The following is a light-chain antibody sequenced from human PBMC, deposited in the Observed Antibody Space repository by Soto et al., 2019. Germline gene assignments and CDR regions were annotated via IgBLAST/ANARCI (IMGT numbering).Light chain of an antibody. Sequence: EIVLTQSPGTLSLSPGERATLSCRANQSVSSSYLAWYQQKPGQAPRLLIYDTSSRATGIPDRFSGSGSGTDFTLAISRLEPEDFAVYYCQQCGSSPSFGQGTKVELK. J-gene: IGKJ1*01. CDR1: QSVSSSY. CDR3: QQCGSSPS. CDR2: DTS. V-gene: IGKV3-20*01.